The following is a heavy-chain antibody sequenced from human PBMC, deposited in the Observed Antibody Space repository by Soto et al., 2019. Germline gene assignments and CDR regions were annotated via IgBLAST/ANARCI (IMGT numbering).Heavy chain of an antibody. D-gene: IGHD2-2*01. CDR1: GFTFSSYA. CDR2: VSGSGDST. V-gene: IGHV3-23*01. J-gene: IGHJ3*02. Sequence: PGGSLRLSCAASGFTFSSYAMSWVRQAPGKGLEWVSTVSGSGDSTYYAEYVKGRFTISRDNSKNTLYLQMNSLRAEDTAVYYCATNHCSSTSCYVIDAFDIWGQGTMVTVSS. CDR3: ATNHCSSTSCYVIDAFDI.